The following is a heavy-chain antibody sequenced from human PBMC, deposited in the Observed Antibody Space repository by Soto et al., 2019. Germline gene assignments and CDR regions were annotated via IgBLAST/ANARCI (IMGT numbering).Heavy chain of an antibody. Sequence: PSETLSLTCAVSGGSISSSNWWSWVRQPPGKGLEWIGEIYHSGSTNYNPSLKSRVTISVDKSKIQFSLKLSSVTAADTAVYYCARGSDYYGSGPGGDYWGQGNLVTVSS. CDR3: ARGSDYYGSGPGGDY. D-gene: IGHD3-10*01. V-gene: IGHV4-4*02. CDR2: IYHSGST. CDR1: GGSISSSNW. J-gene: IGHJ4*02.